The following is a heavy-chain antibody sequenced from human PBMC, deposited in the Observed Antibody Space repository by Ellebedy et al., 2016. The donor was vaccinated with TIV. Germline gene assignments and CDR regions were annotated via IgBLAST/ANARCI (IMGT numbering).Heavy chain of an antibody. V-gene: IGHV4-59*08. CDR3: ARQVEYSSGWFYYYGMDV. Sequence: MPSETLSLTCTVSGGSISSYYWSWIRQPPGKGLEWIGYIYYSGSTNSNPSLKSRVTISVDTSKNQFSLKLSTVTAADTAVYYCARQVEYSSGWFYYYGMDVWGQGTTVTVSS. J-gene: IGHJ6*02. CDR1: GGSISSYY. D-gene: IGHD6-19*01. CDR2: IYYSGST.